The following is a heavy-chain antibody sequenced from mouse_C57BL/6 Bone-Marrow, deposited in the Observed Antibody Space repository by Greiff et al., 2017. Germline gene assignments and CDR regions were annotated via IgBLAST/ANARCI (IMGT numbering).Heavy chain of an antibody. Sequence: VQLQQSGAELARPGASVKLSCKASGYTFTSYGISWVKQRTGQGLEWIGESYPRSGNTYYNEKFKGKATLTADKASSTAYMELRSLTSEDSAVYCCARLGIYYYGRGYWYFDVWGTGTTVTVSS. J-gene: IGHJ1*03. CDR3: ARLGIYYYGRGYWYFDV. CDR1: GYTFTSYG. CDR2: SYPRSGNT. V-gene: IGHV1-81*01. D-gene: IGHD1-1*01.